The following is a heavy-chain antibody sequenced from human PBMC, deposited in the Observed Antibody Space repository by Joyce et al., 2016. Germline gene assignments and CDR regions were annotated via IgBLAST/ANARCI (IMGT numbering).Heavy chain of an antibody. CDR1: GYTFTNYY. CDR2: INPSGGST. D-gene: IGHD5-18*01. V-gene: IGHV1-46*01. CDR3: ARDTAMATGYYYYGMDV. Sequence: QVQLVQSGAEVKKPGASVKVSCKASGYTFTNYYMHWVRQAPGQGLEWMGIINPSGGSTNSAQKFQGRVTMTRYTSTSTVYIELSSLRSEDTAVYYCARDTAMATGYYYYGMDVWGQGTTVTVSS. J-gene: IGHJ6*02.